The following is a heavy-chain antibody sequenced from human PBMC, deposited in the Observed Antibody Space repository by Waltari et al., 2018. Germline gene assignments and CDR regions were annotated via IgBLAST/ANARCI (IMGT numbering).Heavy chain of an antibody. Sequence: EVQLVESGGGLIQPGGSLRLPWPASGFTVSNNSSSWVRQAPGKGLEWVSTIYYNERTDYADSVKGRFTSSRDTAKNTLFLQMNSLRAEDTAVYYCATRVVVPGVPGMADYWGQGTLVTVSS. CDR3: ATRVVVPGVPGMADY. CDR1: GFTVSNNS. D-gene: IGHD2-2*01. V-gene: IGHV3-53*01. J-gene: IGHJ4*02. CDR2: IYYNERT.